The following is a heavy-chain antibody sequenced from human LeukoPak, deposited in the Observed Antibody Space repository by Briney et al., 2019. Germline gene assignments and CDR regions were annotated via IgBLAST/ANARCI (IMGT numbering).Heavy chain of an antibody. J-gene: IGHJ1*01. Sequence: PGGSLRLSCAASGFTFNDYAMHWVRQAPGKGLEWVSLISWDSGNTYYADSVKGRFTISRDNSKNSLSLQMNSPRAEDTALYYCAKGPGAAVGKRYIQHWGQGTLVTVSS. V-gene: IGHV3-43D*03. CDR1: GFTFNDYA. CDR3: AKGPGAAVGKRYIQH. D-gene: IGHD6-13*01. CDR2: ISWDSGNT.